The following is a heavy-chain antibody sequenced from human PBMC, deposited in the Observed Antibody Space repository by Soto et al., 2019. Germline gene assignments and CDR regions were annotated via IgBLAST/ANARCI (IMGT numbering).Heavy chain of an antibody. J-gene: IGHJ5*02. CDR2: IFYSGTT. CDR1: GGPISSSNY. CDR3: ARSVDP. V-gene: IGHV4-4*02. Sequence: SETLSLTCAVSGGPISSSNYWSWIRQPPGKGLEWIGDIFYSGTTNYNPSLKSRVTISVDTSKNQFSLKLSSVTAADTAVYYCARSVDPWGQGTLVTVSS.